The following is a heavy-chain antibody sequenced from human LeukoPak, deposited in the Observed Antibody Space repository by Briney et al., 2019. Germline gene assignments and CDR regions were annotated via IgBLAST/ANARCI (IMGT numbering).Heavy chain of an antibody. J-gene: IGHJ4*02. D-gene: IGHD3-22*01. CDR1: GFTFSSYS. Sequence: GGSLRLSCAASGFTFSSYSMNWVRQAPGKGLEWVSSISSSSSYIYYADSVKGRFTISRDNAKNSLYLQMNSLRAEDTAVYYCARGTYYYDSSGYPPDYWGQGTLVTVSS. CDR3: ARGTYYYDSSGYPPDY. CDR2: ISSSSSYI. V-gene: IGHV3-21*01.